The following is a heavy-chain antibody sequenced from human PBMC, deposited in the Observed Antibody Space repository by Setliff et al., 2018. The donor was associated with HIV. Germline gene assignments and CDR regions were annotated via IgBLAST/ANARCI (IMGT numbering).Heavy chain of an antibody. CDR1: GFTFSSYG. Sequence: PGGSLRLSCAASGFTFSSYGMNWVRQAPGKGLEWVSSISGSSTYIYYADSLKGRFTISRDNAKNSLYLQMNSLRAEDTAVYYCARDRGLRWELRAFDIWGQGTMVTVS. V-gene: IGHV3-21*01. CDR3: ARDRGLRWELRAFDI. J-gene: IGHJ3*02. D-gene: IGHD1-26*01. CDR2: ISGSSTYI.